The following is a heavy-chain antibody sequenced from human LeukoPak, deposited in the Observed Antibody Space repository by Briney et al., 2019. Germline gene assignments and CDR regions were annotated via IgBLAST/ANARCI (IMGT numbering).Heavy chain of an antibody. V-gene: IGHV4-34*01. J-gene: IGHJ4*02. CDR1: GFTFSSYS. CDR3: ARGRGYCSSTSCQFDY. CDR2: INHSGST. Sequence: GSLRLSCAASGFTFSSYSMNWVRQAPGKGLEWIGEINHSGSTNYNPSFKSRVTISVDTSKNQFSLKLSSVTAADTAVYYCARGRGYCSSTSCQFDYWGQGTLVTVSS. D-gene: IGHD2-2*01.